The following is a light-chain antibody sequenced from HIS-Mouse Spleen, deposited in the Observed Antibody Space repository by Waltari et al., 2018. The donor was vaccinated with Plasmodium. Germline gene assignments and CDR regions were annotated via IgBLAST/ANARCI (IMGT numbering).Light chain of an antibody. CDR2: DVS. CDR3: SSYTSSSTLYVV. CDR1: SSDVGGYNY. Sequence: QSALTQPASVSGSPGQSITISCTGTSSDVGGYNYVSWYQQHPGKAPKLMIYDVSNRPSGFSKRFSGSKSGNTASLTISGLQAEDEADYYCSSYTSSSTLYVVFGGGTKLTVL. V-gene: IGLV2-14*03. J-gene: IGLJ2*01.